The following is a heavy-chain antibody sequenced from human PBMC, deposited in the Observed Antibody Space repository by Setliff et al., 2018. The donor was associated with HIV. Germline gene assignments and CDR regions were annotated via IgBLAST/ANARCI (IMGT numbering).Heavy chain of an antibody. D-gene: IGHD5-18*01. Sequence: PSETLSLTCTVSGDSLDNYYWTWIRQSRERRLEWVGYVYHSGSTNYNPSLKSRVTISVDTSKNQFSLKLSSVTAADTAVYYCARGGYSYGYYRGWDAFDIWGQGTMVTVSS. CDR1: GDSLDNYY. V-gene: IGHV4-59*08. CDR3: ARGGYSYGYYRGWDAFDI. J-gene: IGHJ3*02. CDR2: VYHSGST.